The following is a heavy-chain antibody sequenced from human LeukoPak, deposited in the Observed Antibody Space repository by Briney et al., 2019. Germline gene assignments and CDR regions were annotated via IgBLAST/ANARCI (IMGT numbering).Heavy chain of an antibody. CDR1: GYTFTGYY. D-gene: IGHD6-13*01. CDR2: INPNSGGT. J-gene: IGHJ5*02. Sequence: ASVKVSCKASGYTFTGYYMHWVRQAPGQGLEWMGWINPNSGGTNYAQKFQGRVTMTRDTSISTAYMELSRLRFDDTAVYYCEREQQLPRRGSWFDPWGQGTLVTVSS. V-gene: IGHV1-2*02. CDR3: EREQQLPRRGSWFDP.